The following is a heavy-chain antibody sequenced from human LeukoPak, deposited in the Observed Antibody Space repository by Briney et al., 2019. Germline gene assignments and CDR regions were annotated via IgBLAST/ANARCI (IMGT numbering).Heavy chain of an antibody. V-gene: IGHV5-51*01. CDR2: IYPGDYDI. CDR1: GYRFTSYW. J-gene: IGHJ3*02. D-gene: IGHD3-22*01. CDR3: ARNRAGSGYPDAFDI. Sequence: GESLKISCKGTGYRFTSYWIAWVRQMPGKGLEWMGLIYPGDYDIRYRPSFQGQVTISADKSITTAYLQWSSLKASATAMYYCARNRAGSGYPDAFDIWGQGTMVTVSS.